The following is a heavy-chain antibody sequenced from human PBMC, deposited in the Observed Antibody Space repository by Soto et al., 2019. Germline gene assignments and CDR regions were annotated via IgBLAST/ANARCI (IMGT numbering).Heavy chain of an antibody. CDR1: GFTFSSYA. J-gene: IGHJ4*02. Sequence: TGGSLRLSCAASGFTFSSYAMSWVRQAPGKGLEWVSAISGSGGSTYYADSVKGRFTISRDNSKNTLYLQMNSLRAEDTAVYYCAKVSGDSSGYYLFDYWGQGTLVTVSS. CDR2: ISGSGGST. CDR3: AKVSGDSSGYYLFDY. D-gene: IGHD3-22*01. V-gene: IGHV3-23*01.